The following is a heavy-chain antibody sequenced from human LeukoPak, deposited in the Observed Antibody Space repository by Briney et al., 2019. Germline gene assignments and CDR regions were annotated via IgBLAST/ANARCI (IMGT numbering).Heavy chain of an antibody. CDR1: GFTFSSYA. Sequence: GGSLRLSCAASGFTFSSYAMHWVRQAPGKGLEWVAVISYDGSNKYYADSVKGRFTISRDNSKNTLYLQMNSLRAEDTAVYYCARDLVFRYFDYWGQGTLVTVSS. J-gene: IGHJ4*02. V-gene: IGHV3-30-3*01. CDR3: ARDLVFRYFDY. CDR2: ISYDGSNK.